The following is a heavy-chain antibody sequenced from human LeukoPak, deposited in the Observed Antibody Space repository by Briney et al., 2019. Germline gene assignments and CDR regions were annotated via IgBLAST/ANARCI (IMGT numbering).Heavy chain of an antibody. D-gene: IGHD3-22*01. Sequence: ASVKVSCKASGYTFTGYYMHWVRQAPGQGLEWMGWINPNSGGTNYAQKFQGRVTMTRDTSISTAYMGLSRLRSDDTAVYYCARDARGYYYDSSGYWYFDYWGQGTLVTVSS. J-gene: IGHJ4*02. CDR1: GYTFTGYY. CDR2: INPNSGGT. CDR3: ARDARGYYYDSSGYWYFDY. V-gene: IGHV1-2*02.